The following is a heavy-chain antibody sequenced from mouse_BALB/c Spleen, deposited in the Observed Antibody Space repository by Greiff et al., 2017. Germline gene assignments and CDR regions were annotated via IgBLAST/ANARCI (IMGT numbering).Heavy chain of an antibody. J-gene: IGHJ2*01. CDR1: GFTFTDYY. CDR3: ARDTRPDY. V-gene: IGHV7-3*02. CDR2: IRNKANGYTT. Sequence: EVQLMESGGGLVQPGGSLRLSCATSGFTFTDYYMSWVRQPPGKALEWLGFIRNKANGYTTEYSASVKGRFTNSRDNSQSILYLQMNTLRAEDSATYDCARDTRPDYWGQGTTLTVSS.